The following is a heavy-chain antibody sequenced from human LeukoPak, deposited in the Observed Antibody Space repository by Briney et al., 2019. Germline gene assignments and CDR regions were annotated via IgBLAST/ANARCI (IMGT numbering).Heavy chain of an antibody. Sequence: ASVKVSCKASGYTLTGYYMHWVRQAPGQGLEWMGWINPNSGGTNYAQKFQGRVTMTRDTSISTAYMELSRLRSDDTAVYYCARDQQLGYCSSTSCYNWNWFDPWGQGTLVTVSS. D-gene: IGHD2-2*02. CDR3: ARDQQLGYCSSTSCYNWNWFDP. J-gene: IGHJ5*02. CDR1: GYTLTGYY. V-gene: IGHV1-2*02. CDR2: INPNSGGT.